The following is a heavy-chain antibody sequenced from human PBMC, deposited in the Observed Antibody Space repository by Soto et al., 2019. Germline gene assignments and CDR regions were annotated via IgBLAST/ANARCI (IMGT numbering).Heavy chain of an antibody. CDR2: ISSSSSYT. CDR1: GFTFSDYY. Sequence: GGSLRLSCAASGFTFSDYYMSWIRQAPGKGLEWVSYISSSSSYTNYADSVKGRFTISRDNAKNSLYLQMNSLRAEDTAVYYCARAYDSSGYKVTNWFDPWGQGTLVTVSS. V-gene: IGHV3-11*06. J-gene: IGHJ5*02. CDR3: ARAYDSSGYKVTNWFDP. D-gene: IGHD3-22*01.